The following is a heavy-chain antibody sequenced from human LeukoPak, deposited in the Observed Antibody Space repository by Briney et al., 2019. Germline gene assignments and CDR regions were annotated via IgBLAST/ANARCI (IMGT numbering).Heavy chain of an antibody. Sequence: GGSLRLSCAASGFTFSSYAMSWVRQAPGKGLEWVSAISGSGGSTYYADSVKGRFTTSRDNSKNTLYLQMNSLRAEDTAVYYCAREAGYYSSSSCTDYYYGMDVWGQGTTVTVSS. CDR3: AREAGYYSSSSCTDYYYGMDV. CDR1: GFTFSSYA. J-gene: IGHJ6*02. V-gene: IGHV3-23*01. D-gene: IGHD2-2*01. CDR2: ISGSGGST.